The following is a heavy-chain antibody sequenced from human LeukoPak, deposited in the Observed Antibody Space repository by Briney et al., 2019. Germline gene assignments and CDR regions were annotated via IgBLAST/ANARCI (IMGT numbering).Heavy chain of an antibody. CDR3: ATDYLIVGDTTHDAFDI. Sequence: GASVKVSCKVSGYTLTELSMHWVRQAPGKGLEWMGGFDPEDGETIYAQKFQGRVTMTEDTSTDTAYMELSSLRSEDTAVYYCATDYLIVGDTTHDAFDIWGQGTMVTVSS. D-gene: IGHD1-26*01. CDR1: GYTLTELS. J-gene: IGHJ3*02. CDR2: FDPEDGET. V-gene: IGHV1-24*01.